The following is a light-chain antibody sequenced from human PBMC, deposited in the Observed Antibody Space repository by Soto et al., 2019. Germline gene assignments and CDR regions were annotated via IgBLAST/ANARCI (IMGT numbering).Light chain of an antibody. Sequence: DIQMTQSPSSLSASVGDRVTITCRASQSISSYLNWYQQKPGKAPKLLIYAASSLQSGVPSRFSGSGSGTDFTLTISRPQPEDFSTYYCQQSYSTPQTFGQGTRLEIK. V-gene: IGKV1-39*01. CDR1: QSISSY. J-gene: IGKJ5*01. CDR2: AAS. CDR3: QQSYSTPQT.